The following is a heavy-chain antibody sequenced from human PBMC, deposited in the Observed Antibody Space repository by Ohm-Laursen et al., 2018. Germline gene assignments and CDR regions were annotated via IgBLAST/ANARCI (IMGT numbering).Heavy chain of an antibody. J-gene: IGHJ4*02. CDR1: GITFSSYA. D-gene: IGHD1-26*01. CDR2: ITLKTDGETT. V-gene: IGHV3-15*01. CDR3: ITGVGATPLDY. Sequence: SLRLSCAASGITFSSYAMNWVRQAPGKGLEWVGRITLKTDGETTDYAAPVKGRFTISRDDSKNILSLQMNSLKNEDTAIYYCITGVGATPLDYWGQGTLVTVSS.